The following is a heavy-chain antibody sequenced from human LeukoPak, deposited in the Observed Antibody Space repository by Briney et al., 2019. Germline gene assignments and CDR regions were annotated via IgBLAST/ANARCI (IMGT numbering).Heavy chain of an antibody. CDR3: ARARWGDEFDN. CDR2: ISSSGSTI. V-gene: IGHV3-48*03. D-gene: IGHD3-10*01. Sequence: GGSLRLSCAASGFTFSSYEMNWVRQAPGKGLEWVSYISSSGSTIYYADSVKGRFTISRDNAKNSLHLQMNSLRAEDTALYYCARARWGDEFDNWGQGTLVTVSS. J-gene: IGHJ4*02. CDR1: GFTFSSYE.